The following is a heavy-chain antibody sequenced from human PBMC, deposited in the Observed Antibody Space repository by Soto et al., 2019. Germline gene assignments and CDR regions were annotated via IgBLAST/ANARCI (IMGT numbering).Heavy chain of an antibody. CDR1: GFTFTNYF. Sequence: QVQLVQSGAEVMKPGASVKVSCKASGFTFTNYFFHWVRQAPRQGLEWMGIISPYDGNKNYQQSLQGRITMTSDTSTSTVYMELRSLRSEDTAVYFCARGDGRGSTGFYYYYGMDVWGHGTMITVSS. J-gene: IGHJ6*02. D-gene: IGHD1-26*01. CDR3: ARGDGRGSTGFYYYYGMDV. V-gene: IGHV1-46*01. CDR2: ISPYDGNK.